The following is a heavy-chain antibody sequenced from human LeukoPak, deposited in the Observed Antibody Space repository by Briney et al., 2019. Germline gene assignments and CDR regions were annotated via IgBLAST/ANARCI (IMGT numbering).Heavy chain of an antibody. CDR2: IHYSGST. CDR1: GGSISSYY. J-gene: IGHJ4*02. CDR3: ARVALLWFGAKMEYYFDY. D-gene: IGHD3-10*01. V-gene: IGHV4-59*12. Sequence: SETLFLNCTVSGGSISSYYWSWIRQPPGKGLEWIGYIHYSGSTHYNPSLKSRVTISVDTSKYQFSLKLSSVTAADTAVYDCARVALLWFGAKMEYYFDYGVQGTPLTVSS.